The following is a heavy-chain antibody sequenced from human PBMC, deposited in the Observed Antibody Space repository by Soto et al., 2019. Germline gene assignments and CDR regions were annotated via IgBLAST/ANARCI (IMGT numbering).Heavy chain of an antibody. Sequence: EVQLVESGGGLVQPGGSLRLSCAASGFTFSTYWMHWVRQAPGKGLVWVSRINSAGSTTTYADSVKGRFTISRDNAKNTLYLQMNSLRAEHTAVYFCATVGTGSYNWLDPWGQGTLVTVSS. CDR3: ATVGTGSYNWLDP. CDR1: GFTFSTYW. CDR2: INSAGSTT. D-gene: IGHD1-26*01. V-gene: IGHV3-74*01. J-gene: IGHJ5*02.